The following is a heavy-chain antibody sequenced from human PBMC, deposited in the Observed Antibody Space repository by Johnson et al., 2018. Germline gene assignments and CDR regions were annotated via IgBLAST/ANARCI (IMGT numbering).Heavy chain of an antibody. CDR2: ISYDGSNK. D-gene: IGHD6-13*01. Sequence: QVQLVQSGGGVVQPGRSLRLSCAASGFTFSSYAMHWVRQAPGTGLEWVAVISYDGSNKYYADSVKGRFTISRDNSKNTLSLQMNSLRAEDTAVYYCAKTTGMTQLGDAFDIWGQGTMVTVSS. CDR1: GFTFSSYA. J-gene: IGHJ3*02. CDR3: AKTTGMTQLGDAFDI. V-gene: IGHV3-30-3*02.